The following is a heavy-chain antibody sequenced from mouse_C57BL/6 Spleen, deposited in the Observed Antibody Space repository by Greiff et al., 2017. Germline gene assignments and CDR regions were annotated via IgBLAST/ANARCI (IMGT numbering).Heavy chain of an antibody. V-gene: IGHV1-42*01. CDR3: ARRVIYYAMDY. Sequence: EVQGVESGPELVKPGASVKISCKASGYSFTGYYMNWVKQSPEKSLEWIGEINPSTGGTTYNQKFKAKATLTVDKSSSTAYMQLKSLTSEDSAVYYCARRVIYYAMDYWGQRTSVTVSS. CDR1: GYSFTGYY. D-gene: IGHD2-2*01. CDR2: INPSTGGT. J-gene: IGHJ4*01.